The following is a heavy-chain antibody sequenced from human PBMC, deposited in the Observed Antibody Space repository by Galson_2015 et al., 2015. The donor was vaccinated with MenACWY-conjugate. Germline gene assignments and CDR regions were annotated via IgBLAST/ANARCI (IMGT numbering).Heavy chain of an antibody. CDR2: IDPDGSTT. CDR1: GFTFSTYW. CDR3: ATAGSYRFDY. J-gene: IGHJ4*02. V-gene: IGHV3-74*01. D-gene: IGHD1-26*01. Sequence: SLRLSCAPSGFTFSTYWMHWVRQAPGKGLEWVSRIDPDGSTTDYAESMKGRFTISRDNAKNTLFLQIHSLRDEDTAVYYCATAGSYRFDYSGQGALVTVSS.